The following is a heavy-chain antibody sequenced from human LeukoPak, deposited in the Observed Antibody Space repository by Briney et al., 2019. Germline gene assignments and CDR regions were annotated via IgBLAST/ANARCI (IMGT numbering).Heavy chain of an antibody. CDR2: IKQDGSEK. CDR1: GFTFSSYW. V-gene: IGHV3-7*01. CDR3: ARDYICGSFDI. J-gene: IGHJ3*02. Sequence: GGSLRLSCAASGFTFSSYWMSWVRQAPGKGLEWVTNIKQDGSEKYYVDSVKGRFTISRDNAKNSLYLQMNSLRAEDTAVYYCARDYICGSFDIWGQGTMVTVSS. D-gene: IGHD1-26*01.